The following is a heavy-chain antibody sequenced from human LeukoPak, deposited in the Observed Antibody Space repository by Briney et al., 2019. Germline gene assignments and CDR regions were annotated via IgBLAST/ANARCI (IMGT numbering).Heavy chain of an antibody. CDR2: IYYNGST. V-gene: IGHV4-30-4*01. D-gene: IGHD5-18*01. CDR3: AREVRGYSYGYFDY. J-gene: IGHJ4*02. CDR1: GGSISSGDYY. Sequence: PSETLSLTCTVSGGSISSGDYYWSWIRQPPGKGLEWIGYIYYNGSTYYNPSLKSRVTISVDTSKNQFSLKLSSVTAADTAVYYCAREVRGYSYGYFDYWGQGTLVTVSS.